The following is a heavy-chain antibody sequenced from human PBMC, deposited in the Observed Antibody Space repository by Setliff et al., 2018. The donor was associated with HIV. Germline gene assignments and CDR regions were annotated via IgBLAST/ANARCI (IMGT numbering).Heavy chain of an antibody. CDR1: GFTFNTYG. CDR3: AREGGSPRYFDY. J-gene: IGHJ4*02. D-gene: IGHD3-10*01. CDR2: IGYDGSST. V-gene: IGHV3-30*02. Sequence: GGSLRLSCAASGFTFNTYGMHWVRQAPGKGLEWLAFIGYDGSSTYYTESVEGRFTVSRDNSKNTLFLQMNSLRLEDTAVYYCAREGGSPRYFDYWGQGTLVTVSS.